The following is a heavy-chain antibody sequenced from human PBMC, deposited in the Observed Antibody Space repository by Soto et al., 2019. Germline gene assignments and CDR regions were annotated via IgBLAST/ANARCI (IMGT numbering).Heavy chain of an antibody. CDR2: ISPYTVNT. CDR3: VMVDNYVTPTPQDV. V-gene: IGHV1-18*01. D-gene: IGHD3-16*01. Sequence: QVQLVQSGDEVKKPGASVKVSCKASGYIFVNYGIAWVRQAPGQGLEWMGWISPYTVNTHSATKVQGRLTMTTDTSTSTAYMDLGRLTSDDTAVYYCVMVDNYVTPTPQDVWGQGTTVTVSS. CDR1: GYIFVNYG. J-gene: IGHJ6*02.